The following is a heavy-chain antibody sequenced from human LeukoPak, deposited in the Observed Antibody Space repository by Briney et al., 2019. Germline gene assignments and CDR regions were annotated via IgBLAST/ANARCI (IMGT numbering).Heavy chain of an antibody. D-gene: IGHD2-8*02. Sequence: PGGSLRLSCAASGFILSDYYMTWIRQAPGKGLEWVSYVSGRGSIKYADSVKGRFTISRDNAKNSLYLQMNSLRAEDTAVYYCTRGLLGIDYWGQGTLVTVFS. V-gene: IGHV3-11*04. CDR2: VSGRGSI. CDR1: GFILSDYY. CDR3: TRGLLGIDY. J-gene: IGHJ4*02.